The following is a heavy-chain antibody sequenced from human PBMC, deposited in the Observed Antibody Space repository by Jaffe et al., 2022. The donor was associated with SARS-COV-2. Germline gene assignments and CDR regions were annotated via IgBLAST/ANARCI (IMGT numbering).Heavy chain of an antibody. J-gene: IGHJ4*02. CDR1: GFTFSDFW. D-gene: IGHD7-27*01. CDR2: IAQDGSII. Sequence: EVQLVQSGGGLVRRGGSQRLSCVASGFTFSDFWMTWVRQTPGKGLEFVANIAQDGSIINYADSVRGRFTISRDNAKESLFLHMNSLRADDTAVYYCARDPGSSSFDYWGQGTLVTVSS. V-gene: IGHV3-7*01. CDR3: ARDPGSSSFDY.